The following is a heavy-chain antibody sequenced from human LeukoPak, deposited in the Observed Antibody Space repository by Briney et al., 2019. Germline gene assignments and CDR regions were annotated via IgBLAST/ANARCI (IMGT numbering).Heavy chain of an antibody. J-gene: IGHJ4*02. D-gene: IGHD3-10*01. Sequence: GRSLRLSCAASGFIFSSHAMHGVPQAPDRGLWWGAVVWFDGSKKYYADSVKGPFTISRDNTKNTPYLQMNSLRGEDTAVYYCARDREIVPVYYFDYWGQGTLVIVSS. CDR2: VWFDGSKK. V-gene: IGHV3-33*01. CDR3: ARDREIVPVYYFDY. CDR1: GFIFSSHA.